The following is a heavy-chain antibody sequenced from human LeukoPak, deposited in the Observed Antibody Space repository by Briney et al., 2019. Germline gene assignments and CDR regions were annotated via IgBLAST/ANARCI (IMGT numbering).Heavy chain of an antibody. D-gene: IGHD2-2*01. CDR3: ARRSLVVPAADLDY. J-gene: IGHJ4*02. Sequence: ASVKVSCKASGFSFTDYYVHWIRQAPGQGLEWVGWLNSNSGGTRYAQKFQGRVTMTRDTSIRTTYMEMNRLRADDAAVYYCARRSLVVPAADLDYWGQGTLVTVSS. CDR2: LNSNSGGT. CDR1: GFSFTDYY. V-gene: IGHV1-2*02.